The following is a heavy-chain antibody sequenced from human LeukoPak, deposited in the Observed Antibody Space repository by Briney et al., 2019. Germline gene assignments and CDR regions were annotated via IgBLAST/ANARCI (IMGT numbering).Heavy chain of an antibody. CDR2: IYYSGST. V-gene: IGHV4-59*01. J-gene: IGHJ4*02. CDR1: GGSISSYY. CDR3: ARASNSYDSSGYYSPVDY. Sequence: SETLSLTCTVSGGSISSYYWSWIRQPPGKGLEWIGYIYYSGSTNYKPSLKSRITISVDTSKHQFCLQLSSVPAADTAVYYCARASNSYDSSGYYSPVDYWGQGPLLTVPS. D-gene: IGHD3-22*01.